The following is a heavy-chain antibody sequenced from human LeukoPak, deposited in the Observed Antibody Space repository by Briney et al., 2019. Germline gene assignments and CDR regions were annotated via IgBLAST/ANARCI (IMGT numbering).Heavy chain of an antibody. D-gene: IGHD5-24*01. V-gene: IGHV3-7*03. Sequence: PGGSLRLSCAASGFTFSSFYMNWIRQAPGKGLEWVATIDKDGSEKYYVDSVKGRLTISRDKSKNTLYLQMNSLRAEDTAVYYCAKDRLKYSYGYSDFEYWGQGTLVTVSS. CDR2: IDKDGSEK. J-gene: IGHJ4*02. CDR3: AKDRLKYSYGYSDFEY. CDR1: GFTFSSFY.